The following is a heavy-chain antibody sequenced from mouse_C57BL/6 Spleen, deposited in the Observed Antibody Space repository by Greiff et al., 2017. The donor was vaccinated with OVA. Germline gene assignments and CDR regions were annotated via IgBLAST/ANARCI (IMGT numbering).Heavy chain of an antibody. CDR2: IRSKSDNYAS. V-gene: IGHV6-3*01. J-gene: IGHJ3*01. CDR3: TQGYDEVFAY. D-gene: IGHD2-2*01. Sequence: EVKLVESGGGLVQPGGSMKLSCVASGFTFSNYWMNWVRQSPEQGLEWVAQIRSKSDNYASHYAESVKGRFTISRDDSISRVYLQMNNLRAEDTGIYYCTQGYDEVFAYWGQGTLVTVSA. CDR1: GFTFSNYW.